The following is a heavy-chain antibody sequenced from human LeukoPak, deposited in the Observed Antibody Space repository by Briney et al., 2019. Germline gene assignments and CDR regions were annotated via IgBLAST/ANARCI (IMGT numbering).Heavy chain of an antibody. CDR3: AKDYYDGSGYYSAFDI. D-gene: IGHD3-22*01. J-gene: IGHJ3*02. Sequence: PGRSLRLSCAASGFTFSSYGMHWVRQAPGKGLEWVAVISYDGSNKYYADSVKGRFTISRDNPKNTLYLQMHSLRAEDTAVYSCAKDYYDGSGYYSAFDIWGQGTMVTVSS. CDR1: GFTFSSYG. CDR2: ISYDGSNK. V-gene: IGHV3-30*18.